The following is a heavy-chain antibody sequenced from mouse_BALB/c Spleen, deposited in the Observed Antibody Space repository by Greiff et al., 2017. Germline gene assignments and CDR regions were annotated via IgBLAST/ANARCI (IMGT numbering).Heavy chain of an antibody. V-gene: IGHV2-9-2*01. J-gene: IGHJ3*01. Sequence: VQLVESGPGLVAPSQCLSITCTVSGFSLTSYDISWIRQPPGQGLEWLGVIWTGGGTNYNSAFMSRLSISKDNSKGQVFLKMNSLQTDDTARYYCVRTGGGLPWFAYWGQGTLVTVSA. D-gene: IGHD3-1*01. CDR2: IWTGGGT. CDR3: VRTGGGLPWFAY. CDR1: GFSLTSYD.